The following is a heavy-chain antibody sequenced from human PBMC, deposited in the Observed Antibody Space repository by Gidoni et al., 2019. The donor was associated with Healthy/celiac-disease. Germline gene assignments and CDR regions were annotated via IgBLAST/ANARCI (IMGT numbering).Heavy chain of an antibody. J-gene: IGHJ4*02. Sequence: EVQLVESGGGLVQPGRSLRLSCAASGFTFDDYAMHWVRQAPGKGLEWVSGISGNSGSIGYADSVKGRFTISRDNAKNSLYLQMNSLRAEDTALYYCAKDRSGYYAYYFDYWGQGTLVTVSS. V-gene: IGHV3-9*01. CDR3: AKDRSGYYAYYFDY. CDR1: GFTFDDYA. D-gene: IGHD3-22*01. CDR2: ISGNSGSI.